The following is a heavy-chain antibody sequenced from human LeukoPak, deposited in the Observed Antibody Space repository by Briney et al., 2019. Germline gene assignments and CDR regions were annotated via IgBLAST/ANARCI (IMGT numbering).Heavy chain of an antibody. CDR2: IYYSGST. CDR1: GGSISSSSYY. V-gene: IGHV4-61*05. Sequence: SETLSLTCTVSGGSISSSSYYWGWIRQPPGKGLEWIGYIYYSGSTSYNPSLKSRVTISVETSKNQFSLKLSSVTAADTAVYYCARVTGYMIEDYFDYWGQGTLVTVSS. D-gene: IGHD3-22*01. CDR3: ARVTGYMIEDYFDY. J-gene: IGHJ4*02.